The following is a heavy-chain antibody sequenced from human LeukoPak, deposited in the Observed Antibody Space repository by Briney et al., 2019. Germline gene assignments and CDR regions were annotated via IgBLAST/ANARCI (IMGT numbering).Heavy chain of an antibody. CDR3: ARGGIGSYGHTANYYYYGMDV. J-gene: IGHJ6*02. V-gene: IGHV4-34*01. CDR1: GGSFSGYY. D-gene: IGHD5-18*01. Sequence: PSETLSLTCAVYGGSFSGYYWSWIRQPPGKGLEWIGEINHSGSTNYNPSLKSRVTISVDTSKNQFSLKLSSVTAADTAVYYCARGGIGSYGHTANYYYYGMDVWGQGTTVTVSS. CDR2: INHSGST.